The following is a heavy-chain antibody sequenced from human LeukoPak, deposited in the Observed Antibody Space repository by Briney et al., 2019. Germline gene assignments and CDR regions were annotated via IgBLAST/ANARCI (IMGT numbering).Heavy chain of an antibody. Sequence: ASVKVSCKASGYTFTTYDINWVRRAAGQGLEWMGWMNPNSGNTGYALKFQGRITITRNTSISTAYMELSSLTSEDTAVYYCARGLRWIAVAGTWYYFDYWGQGTLVTVSS. V-gene: IGHV1-8*01. CDR2: MNPNSGNT. CDR1: GYTFTTYD. CDR3: ARGLRWIAVAGTWYYFDY. J-gene: IGHJ4*02. D-gene: IGHD6-19*01.